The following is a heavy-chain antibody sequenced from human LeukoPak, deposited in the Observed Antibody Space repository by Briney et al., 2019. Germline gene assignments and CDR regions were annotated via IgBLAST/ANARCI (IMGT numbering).Heavy chain of an antibody. CDR1: EFTFRSYA. CDR2: ISGSGATI. Sequence: GGSLRLSCAASEFTFRSYAMSWVRQAPGKGLEWVSAISGSGATIYSADSVKGRFTISRGNSKNTLYLQMNSLRAEDTAVYYCAKGYSFGCCNYYYMDAWGKGTTVTVSS. CDR3: AKGYSFGCCNYYYMDA. V-gene: IGHV3-23*01. J-gene: IGHJ6*03. D-gene: IGHD5-18*01.